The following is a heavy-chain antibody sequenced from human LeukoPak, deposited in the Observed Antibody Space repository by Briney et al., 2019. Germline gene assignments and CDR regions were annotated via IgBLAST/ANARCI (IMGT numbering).Heavy chain of an antibody. J-gene: IGHJ3*02. CDR3: AKDREYSSSPDAFDI. CDR1: GFAFGRYT. V-gene: IGHV3-23*01. Sequence: GGSLRLSCAASGFAFGRYTMNWVRQAPGKGLEWVSAISGSGGSTYYADSVKGRFTISRDNSKNTLYLQMNSLRAEDTAVYYCAKDREYSSSPDAFDIWGQGTMVTVSS. CDR2: ISGSGGST. D-gene: IGHD6-6*01.